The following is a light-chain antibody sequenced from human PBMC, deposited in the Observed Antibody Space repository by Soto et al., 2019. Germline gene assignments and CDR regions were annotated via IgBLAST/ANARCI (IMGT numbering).Light chain of an antibody. J-gene: IGKJ3*01. CDR2: GAS. Sequence: EIVLTQSPGTLSLSPGERATLSCRASHTVNNNYLTWYQQTPGQAPRLLIYGASSRATGIPDKFSASGSGTDFTLTISRLEPEDFAVYYCQQYGTSPFTFGPGTKVDIK. CDR1: HTVNNNY. V-gene: IGKV3-20*01. CDR3: QQYGTSPFT.